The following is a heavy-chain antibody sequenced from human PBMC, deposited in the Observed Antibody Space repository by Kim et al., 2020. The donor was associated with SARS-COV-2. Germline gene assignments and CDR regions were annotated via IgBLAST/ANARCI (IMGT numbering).Heavy chain of an antibody. Sequence: SVKVSCKASGGTFSSYAISWVRQAPGQGLEWMGGIIPIFGTANYAQKFQGRVTITADESTSTAYMELSSLRSEDTAVYYCARPSSIAALSDRMDVWGQGTTVTVSS. CDR3: ARPSSIAALSDRMDV. CDR2: IIPIFGTA. D-gene: IGHD6-6*01. J-gene: IGHJ6*02. CDR1: GGTFSSYA. V-gene: IGHV1-69*13.